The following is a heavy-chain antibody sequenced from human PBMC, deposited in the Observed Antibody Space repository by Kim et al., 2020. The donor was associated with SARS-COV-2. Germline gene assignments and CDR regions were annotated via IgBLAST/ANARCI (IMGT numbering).Heavy chain of an antibody. CDR2: IGTAGDP. D-gene: IGHD6-25*01. J-gene: IGHJ4*02. Sequence: GGSLRLSCAASGFTFSSYDMHWVRQATGKGLEWVSAIGTAGDPYYPGSAKGRFTISRENAKNSLYLQMNSLRAGDTAVYYCARARRDSSDALFYFVYWGQGTLVTVSS. CDR1: GFTFSSYD. V-gene: IGHV3-13*05. CDR3: ARARRDSSDALFYFVY.